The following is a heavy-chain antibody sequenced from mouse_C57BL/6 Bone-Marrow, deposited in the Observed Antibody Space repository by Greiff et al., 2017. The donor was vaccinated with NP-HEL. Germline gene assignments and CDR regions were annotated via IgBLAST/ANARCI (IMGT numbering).Heavy chain of an antibody. Sequence: EVKLVESGGGLVKPGGSLKLSCAASGFTFSDYGMHWVRQAPEKGLEWVAYISSGSSTISSADTVKGRFTISRDNAKNTLFLQMTSLRSEDTAMYYCARRYRGLYYYAMDYWGQGTSVTVSS. D-gene: IGHD2-12*01. V-gene: IGHV5-17*01. CDR2: ISSGSSTI. CDR1: GFTFSDYG. CDR3: ARRYRGLYYYAMDY. J-gene: IGHJ4*01.